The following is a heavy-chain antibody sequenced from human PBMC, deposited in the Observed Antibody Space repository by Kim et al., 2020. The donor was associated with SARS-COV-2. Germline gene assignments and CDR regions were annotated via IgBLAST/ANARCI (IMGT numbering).Heavy chain of an antibody. CDR2: IYPGDSDT. Sequence: GESLKISCKGSGYSFTSYWIGWVRQMPGKGLEWMGIIYPGDSDTRYSPSFQGQVTISADKSISTAYLQWSSLKASDTAMYYCARRNKPNSSDIVVVPAAMPNYYYYGMDVWGQGTTVTVSS. CDR1: GYSFTSYW. CDR3: ARRNKPNSSDIVVVPAAMPNYYYYGMDV. D-gene: IGHD2-2*01. V-gene: IGHV5-51*01. J-gene: IGHJ6*02.